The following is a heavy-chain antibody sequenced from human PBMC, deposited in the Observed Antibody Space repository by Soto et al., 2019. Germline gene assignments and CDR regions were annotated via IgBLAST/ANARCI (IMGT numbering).Heavy chain of an antibody. V-gene: IGHV1-18*01. CDR3: ARDTPEAHDFWSGYYFIPIRGDAFAI. CDR1: GYTFTSYG. CDR2: ISAYNGNT. D-gene: IGHD3-3*01. Sequence: ASVKVSCKASGYTFTSYGISWVRQAPGQGLEWMGWISAYNGNTNYAQKLQGRVTMTTDTSTSTAYMELRSLRSDDTAVYYCARDTPEAHDFWSGYYFIPIRGDAFAIWGQGTMVTVSS. J-gene: IGHJ3*02.